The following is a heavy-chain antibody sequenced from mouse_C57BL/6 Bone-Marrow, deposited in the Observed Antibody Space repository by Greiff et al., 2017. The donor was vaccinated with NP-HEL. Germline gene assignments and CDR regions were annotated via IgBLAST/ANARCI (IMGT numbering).Heavy chain of an antibody. CDR3: ARIAPGSSYWYIDV. D-gene: IGHD1-1*01. CDR2: IWWDDDK. CDR1: GFSLSTFGMG. J-gene: IGHJ1*03. V-gene: IGHV8-8*01. Sequence: QVTLKESGPGILQPSQTLSLTCSFSGFSLSTFGMGVGWIRQPSGKGLEWLAHIWWDDDKYYNTALKSRLTISKDTSKNQVFRKIANVDTADTATYYCARIAPGSSYWYIDVWGTGTTVTVSS.